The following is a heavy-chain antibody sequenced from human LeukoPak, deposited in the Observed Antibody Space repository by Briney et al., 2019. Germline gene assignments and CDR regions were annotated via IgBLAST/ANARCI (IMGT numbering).Heavy chain of an antibody. CDR3: ARGGCSSTSCPTPYYYYGMDV. Sequence: GSLRLSCAASGFTFSSYAMSWVRQAPGKGLEWIGEINHSGSTNYNPSLKSRVTISVDTSKNQFSLKLSSVTAADTAVYYCARGGCSSTSCPTPYYYYGMDVWGQGTTVTVSS. D-gene: IGHD2-2*01. V-gene: IGHV4-34*01. CDR1: GFTFSSYA. J-gene: IGHJ6*02. CDR2: INHSGST.